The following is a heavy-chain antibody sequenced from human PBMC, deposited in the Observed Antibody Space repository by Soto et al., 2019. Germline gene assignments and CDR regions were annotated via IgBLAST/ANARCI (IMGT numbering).Heavy chain of an antibody. CDR2: MYYSGNT. CDR3: VGGLSEWGRIEF. CDR1: GGSITNYY. J-gene: IGHJ4*02. V-gene: IGHV4-59*01. Sequence: SSETLSLTCTVSGGSITNYYWSCIRQPPWNRLEYIGYMYYSGNTYYNLSLKSRVTISGDASKYQFSLKLTPVTAADTAVYYCVGGLSEWGRIEFWGQGTLVAVSS. D-gene: IGHD3-3*01.